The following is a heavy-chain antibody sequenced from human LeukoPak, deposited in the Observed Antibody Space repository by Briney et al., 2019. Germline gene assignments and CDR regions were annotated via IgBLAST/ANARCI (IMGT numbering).Heavy chain of an antibody. CDR3: ASSGSYRFSGY. Sequence: GRFTISRDNAKNSLYLQMNSLRAEDTAVYYCASSGSYRFSGYRGQGTLVTVSS. D-gene: IGHD1-26*01. J-gene: IGHJ4*02. V-gene: IGHV3-11*03.